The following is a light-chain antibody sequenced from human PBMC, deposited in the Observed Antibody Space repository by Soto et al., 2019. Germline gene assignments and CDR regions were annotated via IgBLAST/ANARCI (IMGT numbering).Light chain of an antibody. CDR3: QQYNSYPLT. Sequence: DIQMTQSPSSLSASVGDRVTITCRASQGIGNDLGWYQQKPGNAPKRLIYAASSLQSGVPSRFSGSESGTEFTLTISSLQPEDFANYYCQQYNSYPLTFGGGTKVEV. V-gene: IGKV1-17*01. CDR2: AAS. CDR1: QGIGND. J-gene: IGKJ4*01.